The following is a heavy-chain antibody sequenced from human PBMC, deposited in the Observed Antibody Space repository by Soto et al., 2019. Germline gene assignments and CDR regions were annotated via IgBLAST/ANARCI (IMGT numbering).Heavy chain of an antibody. V-gene: IGHV4-34*01. CDR3: ARARPYYYYGMDV. J-gene: IGHJ6*02. CDR1: GGSFSGYY. Sequence: SETLSLTCAVYGGSFSGYYWSWVRQPPGKGLEWIGEINHSGSTNYNPSLKSRVTISVDTSKNQFSLKLSSVTAADTAVYYCARARPYYYYGMDVWGQGTTVTVSS. CDR2: INHSGST.